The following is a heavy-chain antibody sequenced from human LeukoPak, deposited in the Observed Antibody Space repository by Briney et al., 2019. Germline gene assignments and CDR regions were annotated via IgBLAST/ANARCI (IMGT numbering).Heavy chain of an antibody. V-gene: IGHV3-33*08. CDR1: GFSFSNHA. J-gene: IGHJ4*02. CDR3: ARDAGGAFGNYVNYFDY. D-gene: IGHD4-11*01. Sequence: GGSLRLSCAASGFSFSNHAMSWVRQAPGKGLEWVAVIWYDGTNIYYGDSVKGRFSISRDNSKNTVYLQMDSLRVEDKAVYYCARDAGGAFGNYVNYFDYWGQGTLVTVSS. CDR2: IWYDGTNI.